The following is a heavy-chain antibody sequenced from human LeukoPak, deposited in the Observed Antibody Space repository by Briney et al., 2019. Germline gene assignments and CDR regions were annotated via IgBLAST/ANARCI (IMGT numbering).Heavy chain of an antibody. CDR2: IYYSGRA. J-gene: IGHJ5*02. CDR3: ARTSTSWS. Sequence: SETLSLTCTASGGSISSNSHYWGWVRQPPGKGLEWIASIYYSGRAYYNPSLKSRVTISVDTSKNQFSLKLSSVTAADTAVYYCARTSTSWSWGQGILVTVSS. V-gene: IGHV4-39*01. CDR1: GGSISSNSHY. D-gene: IGHD6-13*01.